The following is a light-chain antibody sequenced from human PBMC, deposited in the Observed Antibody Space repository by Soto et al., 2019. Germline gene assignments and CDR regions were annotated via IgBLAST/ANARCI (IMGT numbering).Light chain of an antibody. J-gene: IGLJ3*02. CDR3: SSHAGIINVV. Sequence: QSVLTQPPSASGSPGQSVTISCTGTSSDAGGYNYVSWYQQHPGKAPKLIIYEVTKRPSGVPDRFSGSKSGNTASLTVSGLLAVDEADYYCSSHAGIINVVFGGGTKLTVL. CDR2: EVT. V-gene: IGLV2-8*01. CDR1: SSDAGGYNY.